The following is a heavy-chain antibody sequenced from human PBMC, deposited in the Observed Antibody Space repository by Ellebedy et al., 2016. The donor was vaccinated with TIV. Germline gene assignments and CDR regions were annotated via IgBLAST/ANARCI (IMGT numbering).Heavy chain of an antibody. D-gene: IGHD3-22*01. Sequence: GESLKISCAVSRLTFSRYEMSWVRQAPGKGLEWISYISSSSSNIYYADSVKGRFTISRDNAKNSLFLQMNSLRAEDTAVYYCAKETWDSSGYSIDYWGQGTLVTVSS. J-gene: IGHJ4*02. V-gene: IGHV3-48*03. CDR3: AKETWDSSGYSIDY. CDR2: ISSSSSNI. CDR1: RLTFSRYE.